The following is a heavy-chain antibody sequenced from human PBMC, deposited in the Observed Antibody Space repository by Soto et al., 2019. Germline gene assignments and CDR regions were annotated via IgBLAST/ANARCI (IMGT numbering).Heavy chain of an antibody. D-gene: IGHD6-13*01. Sequence: QVQLVQSGAEVKKPGASVKISCKTSGYIFINYYIHWVRQAPVQGLEWVALFNPMSGSTNYAQKLQGRVTVTSDTSRSTVYMELSSLISEDTAVYYCARDLAAADYWGQGTLVTVSS. V-gene: IGHV1-46*04. CDR1: GYIFINYY. J-gene: IGHJ4*02. CDR3: ARDLAAADY. CDR2: FNPMSGST.